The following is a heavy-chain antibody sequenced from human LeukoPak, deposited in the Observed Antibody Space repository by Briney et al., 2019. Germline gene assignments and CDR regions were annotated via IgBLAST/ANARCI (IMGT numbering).Heavy chain of an antibody. V-gene: IGHV4-38-2*02. Sequence: SETLSLTCTVSGYSISSGYYWGWIRQPPGKGLEWIGSIYHSGSTNYNPSLKSRVTISVDTSKNQFSLKLSSVTAADTAVYYCARRYYYYMDVWGKGTTVTISS. CDR3: ARRYYYYMDV. J-gene: IGHJ6*03. CDR1: GYSISSGYY. CDR2: IYHSGST.